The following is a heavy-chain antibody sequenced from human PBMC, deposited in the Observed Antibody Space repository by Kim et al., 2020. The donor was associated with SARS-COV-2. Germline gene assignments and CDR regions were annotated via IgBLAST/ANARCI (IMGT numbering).Heavy chain of an antibody. J-gene: IGHJ6*02. CDR2: ISYDGSNK. CDR1: GFTFSSYA. D-gene: IGHD6-6*01. Sequence: GGSLRLSCAASGFTFSSYAMHWVRQAPGKGLEWVAVISYDGSNKYYADSVKGRFTISRDNSKNTLYLQMNSLRAEDTAVYYCARDRGASLAARPMDVWG. CDR3: ARDRGASLAARPMDV. V-gene: IGHV3-30*04.